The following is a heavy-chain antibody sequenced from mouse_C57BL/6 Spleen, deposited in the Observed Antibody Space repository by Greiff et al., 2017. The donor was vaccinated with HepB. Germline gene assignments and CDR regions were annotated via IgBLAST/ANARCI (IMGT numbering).Heavy chain of an antibody. Sequence: VKLKQSGAELARPGASVKLSCKASGYTFTSYGISWVKQRTGQGLEWIGEIYPRSGNTYYNEKFKGKATLTADKSSSTAYMELRSLTSEDSAVYFCARRIYYDYDWYYFDYWGQGTTLTVSS. CDR2: IYPRSGNT. CDR3: ARRIYYDYDWYYFDY. CDR1: GYTFTSYG. D-gene: IGHD2-4*01. V-gene: IGHV1-81*01. J-gene: IGHJ2*01.